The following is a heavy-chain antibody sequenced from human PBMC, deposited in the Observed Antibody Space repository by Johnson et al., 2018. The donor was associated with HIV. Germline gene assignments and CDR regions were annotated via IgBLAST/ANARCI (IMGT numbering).Heavy chain of an antibody. V-gene: IGHV3-30*02. CDR3: AKGDCSGGSCYSFTDAFDI. CDR1: GFTFSSYG. Sequence: QVQLVESGGGVVQPGGSLRLSCAASGFTFSSYGMHWVRQAPGKGLAWVAFIRYDESKKYYADHVKGRFTITRDNSKNTLYLQMNSLRAEDTAVYYCAKGDCSGGSCYSFTDAFDIWGQGTMVTVSS. J-gene: IGHJ3*02. D-gene: IGHD2-15*01. CDR2: IRYDESKK.